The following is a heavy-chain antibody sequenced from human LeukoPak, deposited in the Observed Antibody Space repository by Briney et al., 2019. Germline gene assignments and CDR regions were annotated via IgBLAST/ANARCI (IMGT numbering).Heavy chain of an antibody. Sequence: SETLSLTCAVYGGSFSGYYWSWIRQPPGKGLELIGEINHSGSTNYNPSLKSRVTISVDTSKNQFSLKLSSVTAADTAVYYCARGRVLLWFGELFFDYWGQGTLVTVSS. D-gene: IGHD3-10*01. CDR1: GGSFSGYY. CDR2: INHSGST. J-gene: IGHJ4*02. CDR3: ARGRVLLWFGELFFDY. V-gene: IGHV4-34*01.